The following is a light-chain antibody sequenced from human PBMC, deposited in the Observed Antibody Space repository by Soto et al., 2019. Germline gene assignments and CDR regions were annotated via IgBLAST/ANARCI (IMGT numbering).Light chain of an antibody. CDR3: MQGIQLPNT. CDR2: GVS. J-gene: IGKJ5*01. CDR1: QGLLHSDGKTY. V-gene: IGKV2D-29*01. Sequence: DIVMTQTPLSLPVTPGQPASISRKSSQGLLHSDGKTYLYWFLQKPGQPPQLLMYGVSNRFSGVPDRFSGSGSGTDYTLKISRVEADDVGVYYCMQGIQLPNTFGQGTRLEIK.